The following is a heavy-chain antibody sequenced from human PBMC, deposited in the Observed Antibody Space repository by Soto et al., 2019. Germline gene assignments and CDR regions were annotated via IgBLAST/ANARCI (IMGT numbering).Heavy chain of an antibody. CDR2: ISGYNGNI. V-gene: IGHV1-18*01. D-gene: IGHD4-17*01. Sequence: QVQLVQSGDEVKKPGASVKVSCKASGYTFNRYGLSWVRQAPGQGLEWMGWISGYNGNITNAQKFQDRVTMTTDTSTSTAYMELRSLRSDDTAVYYCARHGASILNGMDVWGQGTTVTVSS. J-gene: IGHJ6*02. CDR3: ARHGASILNGMDV. CDR1: GYTFNRYG.